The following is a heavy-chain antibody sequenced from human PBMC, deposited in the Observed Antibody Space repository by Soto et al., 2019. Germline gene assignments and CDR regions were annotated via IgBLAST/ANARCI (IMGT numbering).Heavy chain of an antibody. CDR1: GFTFSSYA. CDR3: ARRGYGLYVDY. D-gene: IGHD3-10*01. V-gene: IGHV3-64*01. Sequence: EVQLVESGGGLVQPGGSLRLSCAASGFTFSSYAMHWVRQAPGKGLEYVSVISGNGGSTYYANSVKGRFTISRDNSKNTLYLQRGSLRVEDMAVYYCARRGYGLYVDYWGQGTLVTVSS. CDR2: ISGNGGST. J-gene: IGHJ4*02.